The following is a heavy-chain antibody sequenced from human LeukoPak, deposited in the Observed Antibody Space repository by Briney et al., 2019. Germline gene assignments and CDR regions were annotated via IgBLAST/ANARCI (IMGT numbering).Heavy chain of an antibody. CDR3: ASRGRIYYYYGMDV. Sequence: PGGSLRLSCAASGFTFSSYAMSWVRQAPGKGLEWVSAISGSGGSTYYADSVKGRFTISRDNSKNTLYLQMNSLRAEDTAVYYCASRGRIYYYYGMDVWGQGTTVTVSS. CDR1: GFTFSSYA. V-gene: IGHV3-23*01. CDR2: ISGSGGST. D-gene: IGHD3-16*01. J-gene: IGHJ6*02.